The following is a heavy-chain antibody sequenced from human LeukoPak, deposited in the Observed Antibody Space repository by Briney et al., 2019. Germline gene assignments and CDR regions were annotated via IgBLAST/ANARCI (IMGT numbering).Heavy chain of an antibody. J-gene: IGHJ1*01. CDR1: GFTVSSNY. Sequence: PGGSLRLSCAASGFTVSSNYMSWVRQAPGKGLEWVSVIYSGGSTYYADSVKGRFTISRDNSKNTLYLQMNSLRAEDTAVYYCAKRLVACSGGSCYSTFQHWGQGTLVTVSS. D-gene: IGHD2-15*01. V-gene: IGHV3-53*01. CDR3: AKRLVACSGGSCYSTFQH. CDR2: IYSGGST.